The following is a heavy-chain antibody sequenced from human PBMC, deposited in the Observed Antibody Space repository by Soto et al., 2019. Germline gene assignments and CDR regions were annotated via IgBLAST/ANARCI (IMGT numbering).Heavy chain of an antibody. V-gene: IGHV4-59*01. D-gene: IGHD6-19*01. CDR3: ASSEGIAVAGTGWFDP. Sequence: SETLSLTCTVSGGSISSYYWGCIRQPPGKGLEWIVYIYYSGSTNYNPSLKSRVTISVDTSKNQFSLKLSSVTAADTAVYYCASSEGIAVAGTGWFDPWGQGTLVTVSS. CDR1: GGSISSYY. J-gene: IGHJ5*02. CDR2: IYYSGST.